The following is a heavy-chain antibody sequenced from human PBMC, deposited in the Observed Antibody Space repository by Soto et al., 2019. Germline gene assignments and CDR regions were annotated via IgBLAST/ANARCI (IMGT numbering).Heavy chain of an antibody. V-gene: IGHV1-69*02. D-gene: IGHD2-2*01. CDR1: GGTFSSYT. J-gene: IGHJ5*01. CDR2: IIPILGIA. Sequence: GASVKVSCKASGGTFSSYTISWVRQAPGQGLEWMGRIIPILGIANYAQKFQGRVTITADKSTSTAYMELSSLRSEDTAVYYCARVVGIVVVPAATNWFDYWGQGTLVTVSS. CDR3: ARVVGIVVVPAATNWFDY.